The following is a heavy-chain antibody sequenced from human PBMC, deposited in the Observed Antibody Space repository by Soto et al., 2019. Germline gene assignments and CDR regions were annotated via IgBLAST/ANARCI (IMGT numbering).Heavy chain of an antibody. CDR2: ISYDGSNK. CDR1: GFTFSSYA. Sequence: GGSLRLSCAASGFTFSSYAMHWVRQAPGKGLEWVAVISYDGSNKYYADSVKGRFTISRDNSKNTLYLQMNSLRAEDTAVYYCARDDLYGGPFGYWGQGTLVTVSS. CDR3: ARDDLYGGPFGY. D-gene: IGHD4-17*01. J-gene: IGHJ4*02. V-gene: IGHV3-30-3*01.